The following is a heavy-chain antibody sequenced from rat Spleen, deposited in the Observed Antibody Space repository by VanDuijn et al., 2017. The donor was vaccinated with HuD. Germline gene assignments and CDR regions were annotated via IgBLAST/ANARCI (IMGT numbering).Heavy chain of an antibody. CDR3: ATPSPTRVSLGWFAY. Sequence: EVQLVESGGGLVQPGRSLKVSCAASGFTFSDYNMAWVRQAPKNGLEWVATISYDGSSTYYRDSVNGRFTISRDNAKSTLYLQMDSLRSEDTATYYCATPSPTRVSLGWFAYWGQGTLVTVSS. CDR1: GFTFSDYN. CDR2: ISYDGSST. D-gene: IGHD1-4*01. J-gene: IGHJ3*01. V-gene: IGHV5-7*01.